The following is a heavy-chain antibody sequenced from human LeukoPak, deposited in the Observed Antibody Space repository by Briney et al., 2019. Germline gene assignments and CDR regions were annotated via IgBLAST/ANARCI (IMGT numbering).Heavy chain of an antibody. CDR2: ISSSSNYI. V-gene: IGHV3-21*01. D-gene: IGHD3-3*01. Sequence: PGGSLRLSCAASGFTFSSYSMNWVRRAPGKGLEWVSSISSSSNYIYYADSVKGRFTISRDNAKNSLYLQMNSLRAEDTAVYYCARDRAFGVVVSFDYWGQGTLVTVSS. CDR3: ARDRAFGVVVSFDY. CDR1: GFTFSSYS. J-gene: IGHJ4*02.